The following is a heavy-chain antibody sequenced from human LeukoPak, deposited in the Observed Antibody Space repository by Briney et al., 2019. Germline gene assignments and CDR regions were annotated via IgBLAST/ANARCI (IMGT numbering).Heavy chain of an antibody. CDR2: ISAYNGNT. D-gene: IGHD3-10*01. J-gene: IGHJ4*02. V-gene: IGHV1-18*01. CDR3: ARDSGNYYYGSGSYSPFDY. Sequence: ASVKVSCKASGYTFTSYAMHWVRQAPGQRLEWMGWISAYNGNTNYAQKLQGRVTMTTDTSTSTAYMELRSLRSDDTAVYYCARDSGNYYYGSGSYSPFDYWGQGTLVTVSS. CDR1: GYTFTSYA.